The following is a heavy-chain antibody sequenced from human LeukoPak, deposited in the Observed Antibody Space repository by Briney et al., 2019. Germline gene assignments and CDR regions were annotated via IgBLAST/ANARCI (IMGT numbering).Heavy chain of an antibody. D-gene: IGHD3-22*01. V-gene: IGHV4-39*07. CDR1: GGSISSSSYY. CDR2: IYYSGST. J-gene: IGHJ4*02. Sequence: SETLSLTCTVSGGSISSSSYYWGWIRQPPGKGLEWIGSIYYSGSTNYNPSLKSRATISVDTSKNQFSLELSSVTAADTAVYYCARGLGSSGYDELDYWGQGTLVTVSS. CDR3: ARGLGSSGYDELDY.